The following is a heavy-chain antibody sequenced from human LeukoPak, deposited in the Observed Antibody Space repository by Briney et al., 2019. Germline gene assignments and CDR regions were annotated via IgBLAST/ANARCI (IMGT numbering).Heavy chain of an antibody. CDR3: ARVMMGATSDY. CDR1: GYTFTGYY. J-gene: IGHJ4*02. D-gene: IGHD1-26*01. CDR2: ISAYNGNT. Sequence: ASVKVSCKASGYTFTGYYMHWVRQAPGQGLEWMGWISAYNGNTNYAQKLQGRVTMTTDTSTSTAYMELRSLRSDDTAVYYCARVMMGATSDYWGQGTLVTVSS. V-gene: IGHV1-18*04.